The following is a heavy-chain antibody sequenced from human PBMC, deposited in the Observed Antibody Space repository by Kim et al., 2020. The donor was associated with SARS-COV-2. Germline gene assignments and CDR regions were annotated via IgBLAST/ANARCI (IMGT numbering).Heavy chain of an antibody. Sequence: SETLSLTCAVYGGSFSGYYWSWIRQPPGKGLEWIGEINHSGSTNYNPSLKSRVTISVDTSKNQFSLKLSSVTAADTAVYYCARFPFRAYCSSTSCYTRSFDYWGQGTLVTVSS. CDR3: ARFPFRAYCSSTSCYTRSFDY. D-gene: IGHD2-2*02. CDR1: GGSFSGYY. CDR2: INHSGST. J-gene: IGHJ4*02. V-gene: IGHV4-34*01.